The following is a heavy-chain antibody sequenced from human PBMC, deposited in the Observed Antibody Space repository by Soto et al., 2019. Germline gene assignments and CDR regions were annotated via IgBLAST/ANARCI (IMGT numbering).Heavy chain of an antibody. CDR2: ISAYNGNT. CDR1: GYTFTSYG. Sequence: ASVKFSCKSSGYTFTSYGISWVRQAPGQGLEWMGWISAYNGNTNYAQKLQGRVTMTTDTSTSTAYMELRSLRSDDTAVYYCTMPSSITGTKLAYWGQGTLVTAS. J-gene: IGHJ4*02. V-gene: IGHV1-18*04. CDR3: TMPSSITGTKLAY. D-gene: IGHD1-7*01.